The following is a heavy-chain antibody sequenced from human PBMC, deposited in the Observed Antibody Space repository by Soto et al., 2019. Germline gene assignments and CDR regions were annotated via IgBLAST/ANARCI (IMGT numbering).Heavy chain of an antibody. D-gene: IGHD6-19*01. J-gene: IGHJ4*02. Sequence: QVQLVESGGGVVQPGRSLRLSCAASGFTFSSYAMHWVRQAPGKGLEWVAVISYDGSNKYYADSVKGRFTISRDNSKNSLYLQMNSLIAEDTAVYYCARGYSSGWSLGYWGQGSLVTVSS. V-gene: IGHV3-30-3*01. CDR3: ARGYSSGWSLGY. CDR1: GFTFSSYA. CDR2: ISYDGSNK.